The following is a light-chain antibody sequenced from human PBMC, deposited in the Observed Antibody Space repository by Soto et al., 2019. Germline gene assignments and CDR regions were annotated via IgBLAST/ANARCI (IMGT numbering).Light chain of an antibody. Sequence: ELVLTQSPGTLSLSPGERATLSCRASQSLSSRNLAWYQQKPGQAPRPLIYGASTRATGIPARFSGSGSGTDFTLTISSLQPEDFATYYCQQSYSTPLFGPGTKVDIK. CDR2: GAS. J-gene: IGKJ3*01. CDR1: QSLSSRN. V-gene: IGKV3-20*01. CDR3: QQSYSTPL.